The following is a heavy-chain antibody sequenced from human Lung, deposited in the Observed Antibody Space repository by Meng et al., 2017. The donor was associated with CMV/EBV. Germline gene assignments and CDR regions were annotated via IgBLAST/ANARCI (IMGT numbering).Heavy chain of an antibody. D-gene: IGHD3-10*01. V-gene: IGHV3-23*01. J-gene: IGHJ6*02. CDR1: GFTFSSYA. CDR2: ISGSGGST. CDR3: ANDRGDGYAFAWISSYDYGMDV. Sequence: SCAASGFTFSSYAMSWVRQAPGKGLEWVSAISGSGGSTYYADSGKGRFTICRDNPKNTLYLQLNSLRAEDTAVSYCANDRGDGYAFAWISSYDYGMDVWGQGTAVTVSS.